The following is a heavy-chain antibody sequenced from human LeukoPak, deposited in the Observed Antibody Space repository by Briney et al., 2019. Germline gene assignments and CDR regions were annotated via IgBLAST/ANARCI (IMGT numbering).Heavy chain of an antibody. CDR3: ASPYYYDSSGFPGFPFDP. CDR2: ISYDGSNK. D-gene: IGHD3-22*01. Sequence: GGSLRLSCAASGFTVSSNYMHWVRQAPGKGLEWVAVISYDGSNKYYADSVKGRFTISRDNSKNTLYLQMNSLRAEDTAVYYCASPYYYDSSGFPGFPFDPWGQGTLVTVSS. J-gene: IGHJ5*02. CDR1: GFTVSSNY. V-gene: IGHV3-30-3*01.